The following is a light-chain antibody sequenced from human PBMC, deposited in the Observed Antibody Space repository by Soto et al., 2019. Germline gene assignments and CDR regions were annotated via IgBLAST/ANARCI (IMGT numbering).Light chain of an antibody. V-gene: IGKV1-33*01. Sequence: IQMTQSPLFLSASIGDRVTITCQASQDITNYLNWYQQKPGKAPKLLIYDASMLERGVPSRFSGGGSGTHFTFTISSLRPEDIATFYCQQYDSFPYSFGQGTKLEIK. J-gene: IGKJ2*03. CDR3: QQYDSFPYS. CDR1: QDITNY. CDR2: DAS.